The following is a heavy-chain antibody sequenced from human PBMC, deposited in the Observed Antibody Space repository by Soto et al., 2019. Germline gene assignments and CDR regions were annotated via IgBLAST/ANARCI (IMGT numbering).Heavy chain of an antibody. CDR1: GDSVSSNSAA. D-gene: IGHD1-7*01. V-gene: IGHV6-1*01. J-gene: IGHJ6*02. Sequence: SQTLSLTCAISGDSVSSNSAAWNWIRQSPSRGLEWLGRTYYRSKWYNDYAVSVKSRITINPDTSKNQFSLQLNSVTPEDTAVYYGAREDGITGTTLAYYGMDVWGQGTTVTVSS. CDR2: TYYRSKWYN. CDR3: AREDGITGTTLAYYGMDV.